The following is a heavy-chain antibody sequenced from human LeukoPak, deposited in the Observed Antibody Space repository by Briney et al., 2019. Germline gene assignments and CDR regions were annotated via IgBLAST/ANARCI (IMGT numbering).Heavy chain of an antibody. V-gene: IGHV4-34*01. D-gene: IGHD6-19*01. J-gene: IGHJ4*02. CDR2: INHRGST. CDR1: GGSFSGYY. Sequence: PSETLSLTCAVYGGSFSGYYWSWIRQPPGKGLEWIGEINHRGSTNYNPSLKSRVTISVDTSKNQFSLKLSSVTAADTAVYYCARGHRTHSSGWYYFDYWGQGTLVTVSS. CDR3: ARGHRTHSSGWYYFDY.